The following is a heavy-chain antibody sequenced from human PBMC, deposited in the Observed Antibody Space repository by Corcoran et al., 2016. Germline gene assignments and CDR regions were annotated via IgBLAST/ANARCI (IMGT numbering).Heavy chain of an antibody. CDR1: GGTFSSYA. CDR2: IIPIFGTA. CDR3: ARLHSKRSRWGALDI. V-gene: IGHV1-69*01. Sequence: QVQLVQSGAEVKEPGSSVKVSCKASGGTFSSYAISWVRQAPGQGLEWMGGIIPIFGTANYAQKFQGRVTITADESTSTAYMELSSLRSEDTAVDYWARLHSKRSRWGALDIWGQGTMVTVSS. J-gene: IGHJ3*02. D-gene: IGHD2-15*01.